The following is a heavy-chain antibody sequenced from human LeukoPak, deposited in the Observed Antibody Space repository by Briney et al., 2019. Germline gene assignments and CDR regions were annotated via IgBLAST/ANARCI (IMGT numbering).Heavy chain of an antibody. D-gene: IGHD1-26*01. CDR1: GGSISSYY. V-gene: IGHV4-59*01. CDR3: ARGSYYRAWNYMDV. J-gene: IGHJ6*03. CDR2: IYYSGST. Sequence: SETLSLTCTVPGGSISSYYWSWIRQPPGKGLEWIGYIYYSGSTNYNPSLKSRVTISVDTSKNQFSLKLSSVTAADTAVYYCARGSYYRAWNYMDVWGKGTTVTVSS.